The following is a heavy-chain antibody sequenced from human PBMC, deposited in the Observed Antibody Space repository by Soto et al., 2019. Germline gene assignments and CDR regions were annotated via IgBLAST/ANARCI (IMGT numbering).Heavy chain of an antibody. CDR3: ARRYYSGGSCFIDY. CDR2: INSDGSST. V-gene: IGHV3-74*01. D-gene: IGHD2-15*01. J-gene: IGHJ4*02. Sequence: PGGSLRLSCAASGFTVSSHWMHWVRQAPGKGLVGVSRINSDGSSTAYADYVMGRFTISRDNAKNTLYLEMNSLRAEDTALYFCARRYYSGGSCFIDYWGQGT. CDR1: GFTVSSHW.